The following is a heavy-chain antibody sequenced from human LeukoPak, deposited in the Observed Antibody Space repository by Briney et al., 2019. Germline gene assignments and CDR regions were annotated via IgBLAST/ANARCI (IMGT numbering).Heavy chain of an antibody. J-gene: IGHJ4*02. V-gene: IGHV1-58*01. CDR3: TTEGLHYYGSGSFDY. D-gene: IGHD3-10*01. CDR2: IVVGSGNT. CDR1: GFTFTSSA. Sequence: SVKVSCKASGFTFTSSAVQWVRQARGQRLEWIGWIVVGSGNTNYAQKFQERVTITRDMSTSTAYMELSSLRSEDTAVYYCTTEGLHYYGSGSFDYWGQGTLVTVSS.